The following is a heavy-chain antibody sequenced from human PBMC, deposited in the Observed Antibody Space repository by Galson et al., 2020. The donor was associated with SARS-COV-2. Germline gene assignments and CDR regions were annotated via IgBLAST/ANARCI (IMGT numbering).Heavy chain of an antibody. CDR2: ISSSSSYI. J-gene: IGHJ4*02. CDR3: AREGDPVVVIATALDY. CDR1: GFTFSSYS. Sequence: GGSLRLSCAASGFTFSSYSMNWVRQAPGKGLEWVSSISSSSSYIYYADSVKGRFTISRDNAKNSLYLQMNSLRAEDTAVYYCAREGDPVVVIATALDYWGQGTLVTVSS. D-gene: IGHD2-21*01. V-gene: IGHV3-21*01.